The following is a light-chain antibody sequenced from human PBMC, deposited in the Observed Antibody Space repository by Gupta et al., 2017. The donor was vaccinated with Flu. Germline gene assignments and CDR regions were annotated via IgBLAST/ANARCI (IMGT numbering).Light chain of an antibody. Sequence: ATSSSAPGEGTVIFCRAGQGGSSSYLAWYQQKPGKAPKRLIYGASSRPTGIPSRFSGSGSGTDFTLTISRLEPEDFAAYICHQYYSSPFTFGHGTKVEIK. CDR3: HQYYSSPFT. CDR2: GAS. J-gene: IGKJ3*01. CDR1: QGGSSSY. V-gene: IGKV3-20*01.